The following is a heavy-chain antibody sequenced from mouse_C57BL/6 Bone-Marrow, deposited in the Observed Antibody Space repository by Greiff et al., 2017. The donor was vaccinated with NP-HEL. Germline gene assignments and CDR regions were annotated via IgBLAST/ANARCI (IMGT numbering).Heavy chain of an antibody. V-gene: IGHV2-9-1*01. CDR3: ARANYYGSSYGYWYFDV. Sequence: QVQLKESGPGLVAPSQSLSITCTVSGFSLTSYAISWVRQPPGKGLEWLGAIWTGGGTNYNSALKSRLSISKDNSKSQVFLKMNSLQTDDTARYYCARANYYGSSYGYWYFDVWGTGTTVTVSS. J-gene: IGHJ1*03. D-gene: IGHD1-1*01. CDR1: GFSLTSYA. CDR2: IWTGGGT.